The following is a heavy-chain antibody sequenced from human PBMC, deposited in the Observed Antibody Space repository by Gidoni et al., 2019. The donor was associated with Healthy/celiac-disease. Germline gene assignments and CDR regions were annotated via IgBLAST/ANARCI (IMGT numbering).Heavy chain of an antibody. J-gene: IGHJ4*02. CDR1: GFTFTSSA. V-gene: IGHV1-58*01. CDR2: IVVGSGNT. D-gene: IGHD2-15*01. Sequence: QMQLVQSGPEVKKPGTSVKVSCKASGFTFTSSAVQWVRQARGQRLEWIGWIVVGSGNTNYAQKFQERVTITRDMSTSTAYMELSSLRSEDTAVYYCAASLNYCSGGSCYPFDPYYFDYWGQGTLVTVSS. CDR3: AASLNYCSGGSCYPFDPYYFDY.